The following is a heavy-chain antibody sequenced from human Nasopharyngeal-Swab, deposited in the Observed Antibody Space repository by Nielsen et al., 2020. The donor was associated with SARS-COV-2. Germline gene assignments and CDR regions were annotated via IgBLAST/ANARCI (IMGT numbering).Heavy chain of an antibody. Sequence: GESLKISCAASGFTFRDYSMNWVRQAPGKGLEWVSSIGRYGTDIFHADSVKGRFSVFRDAANKSIYLQMRSLRADDTALYYCARGGIVGASTYWYFDVWGRGTPVTVSS. CDR2: IGRYGTDI. V-gene: IGHV3-21*04. J-gene: IGHJ2*01. CDR3: ARGGIVGASTYWYFDV. CDR1: GFTFRDYS. D-gene: IGHD1-26*01.